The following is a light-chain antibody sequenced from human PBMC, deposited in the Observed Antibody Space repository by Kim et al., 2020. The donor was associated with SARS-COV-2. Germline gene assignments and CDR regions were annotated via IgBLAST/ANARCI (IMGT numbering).Light chain of an antibody. CDR3: QKYGSSPWT. J-gene: IGKJ1*01. CDR2: DAS. CDR1: QSVSSSY. V-gene: IGKV3-20*01. Sequence: DNVLTQSPGTLSLSPGERATLSCRASQSVSSSYLAWYQQKPGQAPRLLIYDASSRATGIPDRFSGSGSGTDFTLTISRLEPEDFAVYYCQKYGSSPWTFGQGTKVESK.